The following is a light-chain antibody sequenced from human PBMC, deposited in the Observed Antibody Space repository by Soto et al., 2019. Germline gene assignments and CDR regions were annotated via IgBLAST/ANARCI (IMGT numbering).Light chain of an antibody. J-gene: IGLJ2*01. CDR1: SYNIGAGYD. CDR3: LSTDSSLSVV. V-gene: IGLV1-40*01. CDR2: GNT. Sequence: QSVLTQPPSVSGAPGQTVTISCTGSSYNIGAGYDVHWYQQLPGRAPKLLIYGNTNRPSGVPDRFSGSKSGTSASLAITGLHAEEEADYYCLSTDSSLSVVFGGGTKLTVL.